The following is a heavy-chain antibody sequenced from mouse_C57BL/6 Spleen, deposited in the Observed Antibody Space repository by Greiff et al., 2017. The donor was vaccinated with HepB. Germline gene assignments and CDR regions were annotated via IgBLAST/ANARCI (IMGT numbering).Heavy chain of an antibody. Sequence: EVNLVESGGGLVKPGGSLKLSCAASGFTFSSYAMSWVRQTPEKRLEWVATISDGGSYTYYPDNVKGRFTISRDNAKNNLYLQMSHLKSEDTAMYYCARNYGSSHYYAMDYWGQGTSVTVSS. CDR3: ARNYGSSHYYAMDY. CDR1: GFTFSSYA. V-gene: IGHV5-4*03. CDR2: ISDGGSYT. D-gene: IGHD1-1*01. J-gene: IGHJ4*01.